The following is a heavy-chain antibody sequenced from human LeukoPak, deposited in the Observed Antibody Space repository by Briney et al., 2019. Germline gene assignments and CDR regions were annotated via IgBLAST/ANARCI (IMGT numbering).Heavy chain of an antibody. V-gene: IGHV1-18*01. CDR3: ARDLNPGFSSGKEITIFGVVDY. Sequence: ASVKVSCKASGYTFTSYGISWVRQAPGQGLEWMGWISTYNGNTNYAEKLQGRVTMTTDTSTSTAYMELRSLRSDDTAVYYCARDLNPGFSSGKEITIFGVVDYWGQGTLVTVSS. CDR2: ISTYNGNT. D-gene: IGHD3-3*01. J-gene: IGHJ4*02. CDR1: GYTFTSYG.